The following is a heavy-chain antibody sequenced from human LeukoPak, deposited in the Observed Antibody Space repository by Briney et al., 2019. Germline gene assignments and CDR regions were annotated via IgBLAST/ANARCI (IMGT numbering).Heavy chain of an antibody. Sequence: GGSLRLSCAASGFTFSSYGMHWVRQAPGKGLEWVAVISYDGSNKYYADSVKGRFTISRDNSKNTLCLQMNSLRAEDTAVYYCAKAESGWETDGFDIWGQGTMVTVSS. CDR2: ISYDGSNK. D-gene: IGHD6-19*01. J-gene: IGHJ3*02. CDR3: AKAESGWETDGFDI. CDR1: GFTFSSYG. V-gene: IGHV3-30*18.